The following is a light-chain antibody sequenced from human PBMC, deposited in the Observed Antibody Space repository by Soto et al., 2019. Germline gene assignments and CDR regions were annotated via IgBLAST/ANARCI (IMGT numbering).Light chain of an antibody. CDR2: DNN. CDR3: GAWDDSLRARV. Sequence: QSVLTQPPSVSAAPGQKVTISCSGGSSNIGKNYVSWYQQLPGTAPKLLIYDNNKRPSGIPDRFSGSKSGTSATLGITGLQTGDEADYYCGAWDDSLRARVFGAGTKLTVL. CDR1: SSNIGKNY. V-gene: IGLV1-51*01. J-gene: IGLJ1*01.